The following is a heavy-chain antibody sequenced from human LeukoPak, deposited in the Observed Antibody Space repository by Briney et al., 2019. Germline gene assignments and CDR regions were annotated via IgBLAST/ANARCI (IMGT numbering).Heavy chain of an antibody. Sequence: RGSLRLSSATSGFPSRSYWMLWVRPALERGLWWVSRINGVVTVTTYADSVEGRFSLSRDKTKNILYLQMNSLRSEDTATYYCSRSQFDYWGQGVLVTVSS. V-gene: IGHV3-74*03. J-gene: IGHJ4*02. CDR2: INGVVTVT. CDR1: GFPSRSYW. CDR3: SRSQFDY.